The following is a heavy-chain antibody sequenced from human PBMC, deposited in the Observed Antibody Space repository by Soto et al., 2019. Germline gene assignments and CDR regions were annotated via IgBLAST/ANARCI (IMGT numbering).Heavy chain of an antibody. CDR2: ISGSGGST. Sequence: PGGSLRLSCAASGFTFSSYAMSWVRQAPGKGLELVSAISGSGGSTYYADSVKGRFTISRDNSKNTLYLQMNSLRAEDTAVYYCAKAYRVVSWFDPWGQGTLVTVSS. J-gene: IGHJ5*02. CDR1: GFTFSSYA. CDR3: AKAYRVVSWFDP. D-gene: IGHD2-2*01. V-gene: IGHV3-23*01.